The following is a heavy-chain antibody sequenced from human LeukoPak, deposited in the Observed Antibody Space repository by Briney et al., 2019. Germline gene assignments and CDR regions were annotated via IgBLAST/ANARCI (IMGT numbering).Heavy chain of an antibody. Sequence: GESLKISCKGSGYSFTSYWIGWVRQMPGKGLEWMGVIYGADYTTIYSPPFHGQITISADKSISTAYLQWTSLEASDTAMYYCARRPAGTRTFDYWGQGALVTISS. J-gene: IGHJ4*02. CDR3: ARRPAGTRTFDY. D-gene: IGHD1-7*01. V-gene: IGHV5-51*01. CDR1: GYSFTSYW. CDR2: IYGADYTT.